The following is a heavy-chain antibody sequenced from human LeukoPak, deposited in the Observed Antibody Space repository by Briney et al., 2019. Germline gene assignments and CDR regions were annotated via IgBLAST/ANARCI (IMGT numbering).Heavy chain of an antibody. CDR2: INPNSGVT. Sequence: ASVKVSFKTSGYTFTSCYMHWVRQAPGQGLEWMGWINPNSGVTKNAQKFQGRVTMTRDTSISTGYMELSRLRSDDTAIYYCAKGEMSGSSTYYYYGMDVWGQGTTVTVSS. D-gene: IGHD1-26*01. CDR3: AKGEMSGSSTYYYYGMDV. V-gene: IGHV1-2*02. CDR1: GYTFTSCY. J-gene: IGHJ6*02.